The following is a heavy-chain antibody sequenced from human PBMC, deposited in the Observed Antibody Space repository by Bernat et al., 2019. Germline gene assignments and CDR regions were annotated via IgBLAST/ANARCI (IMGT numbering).Heavy chain of an antibody. D-gene: IGHD4-17*01. CDR2: IKQDGSEK. Sequence: EVQLVESGGGLVQPGGSLRLSCAASGFTFSSYWMSWVRQAPGKGLEGVANIKQDGSEKYYGASVKGRFTISRDTAKNSLYLQMNSLTAEDTAVYYCARRFDYGDYLSPFDYWGQGTLVTVSS. V-gene: IGHV3-7*01. CDR3: ARRFDYGDYLSPFDY. J-gene: IGHJ4*02. CDR1: GFTFSSYW.